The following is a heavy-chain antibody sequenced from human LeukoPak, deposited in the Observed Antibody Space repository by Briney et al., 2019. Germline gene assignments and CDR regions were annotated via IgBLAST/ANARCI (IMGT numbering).Heavy chain of an antibody. J-gene: IGHJ4*02. CDR3: ARHHVPVSGYES. Sequence: SETLSLTCTVSGGSISSSSYYWGWIRQPPGKGLEWIGSIYYSGSTYYNPSLKSRVTISVDTSKNQFSLRLSSVTAADTAVYYCARHHVPVSGYESWGQGTLVTVSS. CDR1: GGSISSSSYY. CDR2: IYYSGST. V-gene: IGHV4-39*01. D-gene: IGHD5-12*01.